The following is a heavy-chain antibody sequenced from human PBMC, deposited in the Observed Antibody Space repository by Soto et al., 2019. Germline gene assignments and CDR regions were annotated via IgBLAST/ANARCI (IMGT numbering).Heavy chain of an antibody. J-gene: IGHJ3*01. CDR2: ISYDGTYQ. CDR1: GFMFSSFG. D-gene: IGHD4-4*01. V-gene: IGHV3-30*18. CDR3: AKQHSDLVIGDFDV. Sequence: GSLRLSCAASGFMFSSFGIHWVRQAPGKGLEWVAVISYDGTYQYYDDSVKGRFTISRDNFGNTVALQMNSLRPEDTAVYYCAKQHSDLVIGDFDVWGPGAVVNVSS.